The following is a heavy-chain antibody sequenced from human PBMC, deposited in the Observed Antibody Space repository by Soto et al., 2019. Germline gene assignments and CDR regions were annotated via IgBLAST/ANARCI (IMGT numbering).Heavy chain of an antibody. D-gene: IGHD2-15*01. CDR2: IIPILGIA. CDR1: GGTFSSYT. Sequence: QVQLVQSGAEVKKPGSSVKVSCKASGGTFSSYTISWVRQAPGQGLEWMGRIIPILGIANYAQKFQGRVTITADKPTSTAYMELSSLRSEDTAVYYCAIAPTHLGYCSGGSCYSVDYWGQGTLVTVSS. CDR3: AIAPTHLGYCSGGSCYSVDY. J-gene: IGHJ4*02. V-gene: IGHV1-69*02.